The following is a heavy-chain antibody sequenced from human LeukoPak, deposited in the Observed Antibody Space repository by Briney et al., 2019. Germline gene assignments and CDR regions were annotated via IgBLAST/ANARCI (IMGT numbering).Heavy chain of an antibody. D-gene: IGHD3-9*01. J-gene: IGHJ3*02. Sequence: ASVKVSCKASGYTFTSYDINWVRQATGQGLEWMGWMNPNSGNTGYAQKFQGRVTMTRNTSISTAYMELSSLRSEDTAVYYCAIFYDILTGYNDAFDISGQGTMVTVSS. V-gene: IGHV1-8*01. CDR3: AIFYDILTGYNDAFDI. CDR1: GYTFTSYD. CDR2: MNPNSGNT.